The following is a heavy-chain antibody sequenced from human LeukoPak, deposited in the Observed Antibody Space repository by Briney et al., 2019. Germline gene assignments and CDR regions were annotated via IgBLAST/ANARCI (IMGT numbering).Heavy chain of an antibody. J-gene: IGHJ5*02. CDR3: ARGGYYGSGNDFRFDP. Sequence: SETLSLTCTVSGGSISSYYWSWLRQSPGKGLECIGYIHYTGSTNYNPSLKSRVTISVETSKNQFSPKLKSVTAADTAVYYCARGGYYGSGNDFRFDPWGQGTLVTVSS. CDR1: GGSISSYY. V-gene: IGHV4-59*01. D-gene: IGHD3-10*01. CDR2: IHYTGST.